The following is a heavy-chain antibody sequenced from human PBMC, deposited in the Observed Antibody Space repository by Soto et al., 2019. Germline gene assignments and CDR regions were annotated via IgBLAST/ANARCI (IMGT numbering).Heavy chain of an antibody. CDR1: GFIFSNYY. V-gene: IGHV3-7*01. CDR2: IKQDGSEK. Sequence: EVQLEESGGGLVQPGGSLRLSCAASGFIFSNYYMSWVRQPPGKGLEWVANIKQDGSEKRYVDSVRGRFTISRDDAKNSLYLQMNSLRAEDTAVYYCARQILGSSTTFDPWGQGTLVIVPP. CDR3: ARQILGSSTTFDP. D-gene: IGHD1-26*01. J-gene: IGHJ5*02.